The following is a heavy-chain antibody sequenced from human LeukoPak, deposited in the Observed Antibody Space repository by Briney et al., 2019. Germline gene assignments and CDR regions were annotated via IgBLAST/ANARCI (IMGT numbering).Heavy chain of an antibody. V-gene: IGHV3-48*01. D-gene: IGHD5-24*01. Sequence: PGGSLRLSCAASGFTFSSYAMSWVRQDPGKGLEWVSYISSSSSTIYYADSVKGRFTISRDNAKNSLYLQMNSLRAEDTAVYYCATPPPERWLQSVGDWFDPWGQGTLVTVSS. CDR1: GFTFSSYA. CDR3: ATPPPERWLQSVGDWFDP. CDR2: ISSSSSTI. J-gene: IGHJ5*02.